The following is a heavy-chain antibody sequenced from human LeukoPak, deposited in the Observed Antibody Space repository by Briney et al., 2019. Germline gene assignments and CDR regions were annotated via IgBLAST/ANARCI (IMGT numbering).Heavy chain of an antibody. J-gene: IGHJ4*02. D-gene: IGHD1-26*01. CDR3: ARERWELLRRGFDY. V-gene: IGHV1-46*01. CDR2: INPSGGST. Sequence: GASVKVSCKASGYTVTSYYMHWVRQAPGQGVAWMGIINPSGGSTSYAQKFQGRVTMTRDTSTSTVYMELSSLRSEDTAVYYCARERWELLRRGFDYWGQGTLVTVSS. CDR1: GYTVTSYY.